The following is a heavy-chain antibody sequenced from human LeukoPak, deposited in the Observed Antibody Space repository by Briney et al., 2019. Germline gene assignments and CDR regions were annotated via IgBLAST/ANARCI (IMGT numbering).Heavy chain of an antibody. V-gene: IGHV3-43*01. CDR2: ISWDGTT. CDR1: GFTFDDYT. D-gene: IGHD3-22*01. CDR3: VKDLTYESSGSFFDY. Sequence: GGSLRLSCAASGFTFDDYTMHWVRQVPGKTLEWVSLISWDGTTYYTDSVKGRFTISRDNSQDSLYLQMDTLRSEDTAFYYCVKDLTYESSGSFFDYWGRGTLVTVS. J-gene: IGHJ4*02.